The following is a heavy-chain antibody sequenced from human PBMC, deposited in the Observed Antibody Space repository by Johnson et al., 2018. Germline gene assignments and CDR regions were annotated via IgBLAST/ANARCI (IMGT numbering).Heavy chain of an antibody. Sequence: VQLVESGGGLVKPGGSLRLSCAASGFTFSSYSMNWVRQAPGKGLEWVSSISSSSSYIYYADSVKGRFTISRDNAKNSLYLQMNSLRAEDTAVYYCARKTGMGDIDPRMDVWGQGTTVTVSS. CDR3: ARKTGMGDIDPRMDV. J-gene: IGHJ6*02. D-gene: IGHD2-15*01. CDR2: ISSSSSYI. CDR1: GFTFSSYS. V-gene: IGHV3-21*01.